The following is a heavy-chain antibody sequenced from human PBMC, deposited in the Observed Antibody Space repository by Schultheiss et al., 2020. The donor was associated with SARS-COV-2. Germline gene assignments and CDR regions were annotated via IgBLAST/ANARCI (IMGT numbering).Heavy chain of an antibody. J-gene: IGHJ4*02. CDR2: IAVGHGNA. CDR3: AVGSSRDDYSKFDS. V-gene: IGHV1-58*01. D-gene: IGHD4-11*01. Sequence: SVKVSCNTPGFTSISSIFQWVRQARGQRLEWLGGIAVGHGNADYAQKFQGRITITRYMSTGSVYLQLSSLRSEDTAVYYCAVGSSRDDYSKFDSWGQGTLVTVSS. CDR1: GFTSISSI.